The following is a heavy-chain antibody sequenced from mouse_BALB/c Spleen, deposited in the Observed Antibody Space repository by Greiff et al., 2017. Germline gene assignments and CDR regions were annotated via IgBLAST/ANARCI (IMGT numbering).Heavy chain of an antibody. CDR2: INSNGGST. CDR1: GFSFSSYG. Sequence: EVQLVESGGGLVKPGGSLKLSCAASGFSFSSYGMSWVRQTPDKMLDLVATINSNGGSTYYPDSLKGRFTISRDNAKNTLYLQMSSLKSEDTAMYYCAREELGLDYWGKGTTLTVSS. CDR3: AREELGLDY. J-gene: IGHJ2*01. V-gene: IGHV5-6-3*01.